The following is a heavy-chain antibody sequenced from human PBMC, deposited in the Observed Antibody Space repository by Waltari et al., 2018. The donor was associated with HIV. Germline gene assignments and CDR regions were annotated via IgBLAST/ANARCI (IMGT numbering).Heavy chain of an antibody. J-gene: IGHJ4*02. Sequence: EVQLVESGGGLVQPGRSLRLACAASGFDFDDSAMHWFRQAPGKGREGVPGITWNSGTIGYADSVKGRFTVSRDNDKKSLYLQMNSLRAEDTALYYCVKDGGLSSRHYFVGYFDHWGQGTLVTVSS. V-gene: IGHV3-9*01. CDR1: GFDFDDSA. CDR3: VKDGGLSSRHYFVGYFDH. D-gene: IGHD3-22*01. CDR2: ITWNSGTI.